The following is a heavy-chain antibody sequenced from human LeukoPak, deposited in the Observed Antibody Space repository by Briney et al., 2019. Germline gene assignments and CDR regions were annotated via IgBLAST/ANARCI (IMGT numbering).Heavy chain of an antibody. CDR1: GGSISSSY. CDR3: ARSGGVLTGYFIDY. J-gene: IGHJ4*02. V-gene: IGHV4-59*01. Sequence: SETLSLTCAVSGGSISSSYRNWIRQPPGRGLEWIGYIYYSGSTNYSPSLKSRVTISVDTSKSQFSLRLSSVTAADTAVYYCARSGGVLTGYFIDYWGQGTLVTVSS. CDR2: IYYSGST. D-gene: IGHD3-9*01.